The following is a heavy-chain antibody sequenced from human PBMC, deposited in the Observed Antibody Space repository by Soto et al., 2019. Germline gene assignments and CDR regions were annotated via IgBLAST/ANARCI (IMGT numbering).Heavy chain of an antibody. CDR1: GFTFSSYG. CDR2: IWYDGSNK. D-gene: IGHD3-22*01. J-gene: IGHJ3*02. CDR3: ARDYYDSSGYSVAFDI. Sequence: EQLVESGGGLVQPGGSLRLSCAASGFTFSSYGMHWVRQAPGKGLEWVAVIWYDGSNKYYADSVKGRFTISRDNSKNTLYLQMNSLRAEDTAVYYCARDYYDSSGYSVAFDIWGQGTMVTVSS. V-gene: IGHV3-33*08.